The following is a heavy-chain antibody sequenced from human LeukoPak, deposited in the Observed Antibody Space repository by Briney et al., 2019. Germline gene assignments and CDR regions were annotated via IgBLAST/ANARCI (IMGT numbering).Heavy chain of an antibody. V-gene: IGHV1-2*02. CDR3: ARNKEGKSLDY. CDR2: MNPNSGGT. Sequence: ASVKGSCKASGYTFTDYYIHWVRQAPGQGLEWMAWMNPNSGGTSYAQKFQGRVTMTRDTSISTAYMELSRLRFDDTAVYYCARNKEGKSLDYWGQGTLVTVSS. CDR1: GYTFTDYY. J-gene: IGHJ4*02.